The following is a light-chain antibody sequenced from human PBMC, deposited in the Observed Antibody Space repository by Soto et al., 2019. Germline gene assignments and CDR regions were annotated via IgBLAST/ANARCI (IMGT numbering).Light chain of an antibody. CDR3: QTWGTGFQF. J-gene: IGLJ2*01. CDR1: SGHSSYA. V-gene: IGLV4-69*01. CDR2: LNNDGSH. Sequence: QSVLTQSPSASASLGASVKLTCTLSSGHSSYAIAWHQKQPGKGPRYLMDLNNDGSHTKGDGIPDRFSGSSSGADRFLIIFSLQSEDKAYYYCQTWGTGFQFFGGGTKLTVL.